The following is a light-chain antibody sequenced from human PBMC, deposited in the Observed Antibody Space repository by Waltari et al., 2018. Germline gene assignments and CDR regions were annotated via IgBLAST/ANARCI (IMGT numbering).Light chain of an antibody. CDR3: SSRELSGHVV. CDR1: ILRTYY. Sequence: SSDLTQDPAVSVALGQPVRITCQGDILRTYYGNWCRQTTCKTPELVIYGKNNRPAGMPDGVSASISGNTASLIIPWAQAEDEADYYCSSRELSGHVVFGGGTRLTVL. J-gene: IGLJ2*01. V-gene: IGLV3-19*01. CDR2: GKN.